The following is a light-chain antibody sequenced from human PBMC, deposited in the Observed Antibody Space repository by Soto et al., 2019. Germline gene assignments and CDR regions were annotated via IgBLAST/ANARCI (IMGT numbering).Light chain of an antibody. CDR1: QRVSSRY. J-gene: IGKJ1*01. Sequence: EIVLTQSPGTLSLSPGERATISCRASQRVSSRYFAWFQQRPGQVPRLLIFGSSSRAPGIPDRFSGSGSGTDFTLTISRLEPGDFGVYYCQQYYHSPRTFGQGSKVEIK. CDR2: GSS. CDR3: QQYYHSPRT. V-gene: IGKV3-20*01.